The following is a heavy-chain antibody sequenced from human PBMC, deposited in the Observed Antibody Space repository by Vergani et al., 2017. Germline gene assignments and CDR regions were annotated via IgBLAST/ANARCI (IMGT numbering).Heavy chain of an antibody. CDR1: DSSIMTNPY. Sequence: QVQLQESGPGLVKPSETLTLTCDVSDSSIMTNPYWGLIRQPPGKGLEWIASIYYSGSTYYNPSLKSRVTISVDTSKNQFSLKLSSVTAADTAVYFCARHSTVEWLVKLGWIDPWGQGILVTVSS. CDR2: IYYSGST. J-gene: IGHJ5*02. CDR3: ARHSTVEWLVKLGWIDP. D-gene: IGHD6-19*01. V-gene: IGHV4-39*01.